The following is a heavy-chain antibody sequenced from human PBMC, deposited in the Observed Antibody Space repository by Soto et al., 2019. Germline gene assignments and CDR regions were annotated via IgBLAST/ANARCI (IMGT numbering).Heavy chain of an antibody. CDR1: GFTFSNYA. Sequence: PGGSLRLSCAASGFTFSNYAMSWVRQAPGKGLEWVSAISGTGGSTYYADSVKGRFTISRDNSKNTLYLQMNSLRAEDTAVYYCAKDSGYDFWSGYDYWGQGTLVTVSS. V-gene: IGHV3-23*01. D-gene: IGHD3-3*01. CDR2: ISGTGGST. J-gene: IGHJ4*02. CDR3: AKDSGYDFWSGYDY.